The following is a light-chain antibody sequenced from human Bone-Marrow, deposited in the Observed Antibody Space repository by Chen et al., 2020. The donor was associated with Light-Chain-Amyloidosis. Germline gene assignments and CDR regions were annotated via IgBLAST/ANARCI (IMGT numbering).Light chain of an antibody. CDR2: GAS. Sequence: EIVLTQSPGTLSLSPGDRATLSCRASQTFSNNYLAWFQHKPGQAPRLLIYGASGRAPGVPDRFRGSGSGTEFTLTITRLEPEDFAVYYCQQYDTPPRTFGHGIKVEV. V-gene: IGKV3-20*01. J-gene: IGKJ1*01. CDR3: QQYDTPPRT. CDR1: QTFSNNY.